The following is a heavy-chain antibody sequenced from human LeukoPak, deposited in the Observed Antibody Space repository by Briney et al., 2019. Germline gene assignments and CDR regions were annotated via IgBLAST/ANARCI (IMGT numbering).Heavy chain of an antibody. Sequence: SETLSLTCTVSGGSISSYYWSWIRQPAGKGLEWIGRIYTSGSTNYNPSLKSRVTMSVDTFKNQFSLKLTSVTAADTAVYYCARMKDCGGDCYSVDYWGQGTLVTVSP. CDR2: IYTSGST. J-gene: IGHJ4*02. CDR1: GGSISSYY. V-gene: IGHV4-4*07. D-gene: IGHD2-21*02. CDR3: ARMKDCGGDCYSVDY.